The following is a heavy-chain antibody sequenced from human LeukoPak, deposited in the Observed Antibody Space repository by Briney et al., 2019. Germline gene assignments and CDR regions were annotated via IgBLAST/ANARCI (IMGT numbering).Heavy chain of an antibody. CDR3: ARVGGRSVYDFWSGYSN. CDR1: GFTFSSYW. V-gene: IGHV3-74*01. J-gene: IGHJ4*02. CDR2: INTDGSST. Sequence: PGGSLRLSCAASGFTFSSYWMHWVRQAPGKGLVWVSRINTDGSSTSYADSVKGRFTISRDNAKNTLYLQMNSLRAEDTAVYYCARVGGRSVYDFWSGYSNWGQGTLVTVSS. D-gene: IGHD3-3*01.